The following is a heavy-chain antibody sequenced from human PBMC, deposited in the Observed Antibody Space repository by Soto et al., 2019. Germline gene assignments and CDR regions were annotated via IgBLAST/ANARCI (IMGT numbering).Heavy chain of an antibody. D-gene: IGHD5-18*01. CDR2: IWYDGSNK. CDR1: GFTFSSYG. V-gene: IGHV3-33*01. J-gene: IGHJ4*02. Sequence: QVQLVESGGGVVQPGRSLRLSCAASGFTFSSYGMHWVRQAPGKGLEWVAVIWYDGSNKYYADSVKGRFTISRDNSKNTLYLQMNSLRAEDTAVYYCARGWIQLWLDWGFDYWGQGTLVTVSS. CDR3: ARGWIQLWLDWGFDY.